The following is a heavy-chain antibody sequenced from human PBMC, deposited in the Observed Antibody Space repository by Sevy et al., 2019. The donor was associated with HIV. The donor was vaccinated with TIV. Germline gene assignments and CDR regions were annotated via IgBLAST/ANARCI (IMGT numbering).Heavy chain of an antibody. CDR3: MLGGDSSGWYMDYYYYYGMDV. Sequence: GGSLRLSCAASGFTFSGSAMHWVRQASGKGLEWVDRIRSKANSYATAYAASVKGRFTISRDDSKNTAYLQMNSLKTEDTAVYYCMLGGDSSGWYMDYYYYYGMDVWGQGTTVTVSS. V-gene: IGHV3-73*01. CDR1: GFTFSGSA. D-gene: IGHD6-19*01. CDR2: IRSKANSYAT. J-gene: IGHJ6*02.